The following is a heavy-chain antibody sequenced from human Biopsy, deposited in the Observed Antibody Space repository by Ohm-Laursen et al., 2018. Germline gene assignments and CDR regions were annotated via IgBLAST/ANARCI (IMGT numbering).Heavy chain of an antibody. CDR1: GGTFSSSA. D-gene: IGHD1/OR15-1a*01. J-gene: IGHJ5*02. CDR2: IIGIFRTA. V-gene: IGHV1-69*01. Sequence: GSSVKVSCKASGGTFSSSAITWVRQAPGQGLEWMGGIIGIFRTAHYAQKFQGRVTITPDEFMSTAYMELSSLRSEDTAVYYCARGGGYNWNNGWFDPWGQGTLVTVSS. CDR3: ARGGGYNWNNGWFDP.